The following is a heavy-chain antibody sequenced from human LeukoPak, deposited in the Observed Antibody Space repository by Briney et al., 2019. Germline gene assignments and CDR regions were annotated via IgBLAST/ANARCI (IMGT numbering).Heavy chain of an antibody. CDR1: GGSFSGYY. Sequence: SETLSLTCAVYGGSFSGYYWSWIRQPPGKGLEWIGEINHSGSTNYNPSLKSRVTISVDTSKNQFSLKLSSVTAADTAVYYCAREVGGYSYGYVLDYWGQGTLVTVSS. CDR3: AREVGGYSYGYVLDY. J-gene: IGHJ4*02. CDR2: INHSGST. V-gene: IGHV4-34*01. D-gene: IGHD5-18*01.